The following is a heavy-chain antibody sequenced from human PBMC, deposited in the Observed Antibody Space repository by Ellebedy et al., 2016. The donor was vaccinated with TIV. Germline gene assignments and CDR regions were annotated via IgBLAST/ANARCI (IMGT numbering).Heavy chain of an antibody. Sequence: GESLKISCAASGFTFSSYSMNWVRQAPGKGLEWILSISGGSSSIYYGDSVKGRFTMSRDNAKNSVYLQMNSLRAEDTAVYYCARGACMLLSCRSGYGMDVWGQGTTVTVSS. CDR2: ISGGSSSI. CDR3: ARGACMLLSCRSGYGMDV. J-gene: IGHJ6*02. V-gene: IGHV3-21*01. D-gene: IGHD2-8*01. CDR1: GFTFSSYS.